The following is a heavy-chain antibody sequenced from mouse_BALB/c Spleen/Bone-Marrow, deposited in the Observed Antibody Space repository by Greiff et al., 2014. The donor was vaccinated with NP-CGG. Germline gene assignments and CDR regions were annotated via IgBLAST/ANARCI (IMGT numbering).Heavy chain of an antibody. D-gene: IGHD1-1*01. Sequence: LVESGPEVVRPGVSVKLSCKGSGYTFTAYAMHWVKQSHAESLEWIGLISTYSGNTHYNQDFKGKAIMTVDKSSSTAYMELARFTSEDSAIDYCARNFYGSSHFDDWGQGTTLTVSS. J-gene: IGHJ2*01. CDR2: ISTYSGNT. V-gene: IGHV1-67*01. CDR1: GYTFTAYA. CDR3: ARNFYGSSHFDD.